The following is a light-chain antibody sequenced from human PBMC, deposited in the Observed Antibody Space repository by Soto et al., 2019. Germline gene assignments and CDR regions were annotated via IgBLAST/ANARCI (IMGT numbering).Light chain of an antibody. J-gene: IGKJ5*01. CDR3: QQYNNWPPL. CDR2: GAS. V-gene: IGKV3-15*01. CDR1: QSVRRY. Sequence: IVLTQSPATLCVSPVERAALSCRASQSVRRYLAWYQQKPGQAPRLLIYGASTRATGIPARFSGSGSGTEFTLTISSLQSEDFAVYYCQQYNNWPPLFGQGTRLEIK.